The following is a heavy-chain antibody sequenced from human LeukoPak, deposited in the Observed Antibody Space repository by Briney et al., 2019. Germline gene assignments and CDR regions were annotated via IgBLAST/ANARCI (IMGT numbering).Heavy chain of an antibody. J-gene: IGHJ4*02. V-gene: IGHV5-51*01. Sequence: GESLKISCKGSGYSFTSYWIGWVRQMPGKGPEWMGIIYPGDSDTRYSPSFQGQVTISADKSISTAYLQWSSLKASDTAMYYCARHVSIVVPAAPFDYWGQGTLVTVSS. CDR1: GYSFTSYW. CDR2: IYPGDSDT. D-gene: IGHD2-2*01. CDR3: ARHVSIVVPAAPFDY.